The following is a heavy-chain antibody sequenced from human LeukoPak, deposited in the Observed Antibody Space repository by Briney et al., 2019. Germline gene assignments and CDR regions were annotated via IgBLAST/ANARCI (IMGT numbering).Heavy chain of an antibody. CDR1: GFTVSNVH. J-gene: IGHJ4*02. CDR3: STDRGITIHQIFDS. V-gene: IGHV3-15*01. CDR2: IISGSDGGET. D-gene: IGHD3-10*01. Sequence: GGSLRLSCAVSGFTVSNVHVSWARQAPGKGLEWVGSIISGSDGGETDYAGPVKGRFTISRDDAKNMLYLQMKSLKIEHTAVYYCSTDRGITIHQIFDSWGQGTLVTVSS.